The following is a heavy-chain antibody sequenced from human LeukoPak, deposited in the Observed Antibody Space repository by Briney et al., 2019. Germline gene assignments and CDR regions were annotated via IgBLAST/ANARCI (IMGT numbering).Heavy chain of an antibody. CDR1: GFTFSSYS. Sequence: GGSLRLSCAASGFTFSSYSMNWVRQAPGKGLEWVSYISSSSSTIYYADSVKGRFTISRDNAKNSLYLQMNSLRAEDTAVYYCARASLEMATTPHYDYWGQGTLVTVSS. D-gene: IGHD5-24*01. J-gene: IGHJ4*02. CDR2: ISSSSSTI. CDR3: ARASLEMATTPHYDY. V-gene: IGHV3-48*04.